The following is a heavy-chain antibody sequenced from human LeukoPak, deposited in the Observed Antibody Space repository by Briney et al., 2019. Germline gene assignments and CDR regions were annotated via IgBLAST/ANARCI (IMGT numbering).Heavy chain of an antibody. Sequence: SETLSLTCAVYGGTFSGYYWSWIRQPPGKRLEWVGESNDSGGTNYNPSLKSRVTISADKSKNQVSLKLTSVTAADTAVYYCARANYRRYFDYWGQGTLVTVSS. D-gene: IGHD1-7*01. CDR2: SNDSGGT. CDR1: GGTFSGYY. V-gene: IGHV4-34*01. J-gene: IGHJ4*02. CDR3: ARANYRRYFDY.